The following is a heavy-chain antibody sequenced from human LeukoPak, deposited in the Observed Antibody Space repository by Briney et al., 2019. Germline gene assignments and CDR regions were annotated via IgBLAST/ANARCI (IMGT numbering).Heavy chain of an antibody. CDR1: GYTFTSYG. CDR3: ARGARWVYGGKGTAPNDAFDI. Sequence: GASVKVSCKASGYTFTSYGISWVRQAPGQGLEWMGGIIPIFGTANYAQKFQGRATITTDESTSTAYMELSSLRSEDTAVYYCARGARWVYGGKGTAPNDAFDIWGQGTMVTVSS. D-gene: IGHD4-23*01. CDR2: IIPIFGTA. V-gene: IGHV1-69*05. J-gene: IGHJ3*02.